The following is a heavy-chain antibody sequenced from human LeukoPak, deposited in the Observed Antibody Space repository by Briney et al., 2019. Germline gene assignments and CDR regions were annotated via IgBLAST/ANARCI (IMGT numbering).Heavy chain of an antibody. CDR3: ARDYYDSSGYYGFGY. Sequence: SETLSLTCTVSGGSISSYYWSWIRQPAGKGLELIGRIYTSGSTNYNPSLKSRITMSVDTSKNQFSLKLSSVTAADTAVYYCARDYYDSSGYYGFGYWGQGTLVTVSS. V-gene: IGHV4-4*07. D-gene: IGHD3-22*01. CDR2: IYTSGST. J-gene: IGHJ4*02. CDR1: GGSISSYY.